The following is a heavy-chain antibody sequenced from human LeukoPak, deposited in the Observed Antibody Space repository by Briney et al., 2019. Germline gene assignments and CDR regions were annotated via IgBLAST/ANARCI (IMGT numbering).Heavy chain of an antibody. Sequence: GGSLRLSCAASGFNFSSYDMHWVREAPGKGVERVAVILYDGSNKYYVDSVKRRFTISRDNSKYTLYLQMNSLRAENWAVYYCARQPPTVVVPDALHQTPAVYNWFAPCGQATLVTVYS. V-gene: IGHV3-33*01. D-gene: IGHD2-2*01. CDR1: GFNFSSYD. CDR3: ARQPPTVVVPDALHQTPAVYNWFAP. J-gene: IGHJ5*02. CDR2: ILYDGSNK.